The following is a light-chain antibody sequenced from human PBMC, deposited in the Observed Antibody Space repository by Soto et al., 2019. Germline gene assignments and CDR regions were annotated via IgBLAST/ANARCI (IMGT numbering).Light chain of an antibody. CDR1: SGSVSTSYY. CDR2: GTN. J-gene: IGLJ3*02. CDR3: VLYMGSGISV. V-gene: IGLV8-61*01. Sequence: QAVVTQEPSSSVSPGGTVTLTCGLSSGSVSTSYYPSWYQQTPGQPPRTLIYGTNSRSSGVPDRFSGPILGNKAALTITGAQADDESDYYCVLYMGSGISVFGGGTKLTVL.